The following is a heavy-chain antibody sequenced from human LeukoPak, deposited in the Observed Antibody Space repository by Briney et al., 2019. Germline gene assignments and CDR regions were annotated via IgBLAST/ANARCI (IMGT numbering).Heavy chain of an antibody. CDR3: ARSYGGYDPSDY. D-gene: IGHD5-12*01. J-gene: IGHJ4*02. CDR2: INSDGSST. Sequence: GGSLRLSCAASGLTFSSYWMHWVRHVPGKGLVWVSRINSDGSSTNYANSVKGRLTISRDNAKNTLYLQMNSLRAEDTAVYYCARSYGGYDPSDYWGQGTLVTVSS. V-gene: IGHV3-74*01. CDR1: GLTFSSYW.